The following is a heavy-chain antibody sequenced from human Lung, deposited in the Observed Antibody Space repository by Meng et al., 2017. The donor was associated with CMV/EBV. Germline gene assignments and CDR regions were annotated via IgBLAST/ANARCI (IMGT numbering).Heavy chain of an antibody. D-gene: IGHD3-16*02. V-gene: IGHV4-59*08. CDR3: ARHQNGGTYPLDY. Sequence: QVPLQESGPGLVKPSETLSLTWAVSGGSISTYYWSWIRQPPGKGLEWIGNNYYSGSTNYNPSLASRVTISVDSSKNQFSLKLSSVTAADTAVYYCARHQNGGTYPLDYWGQGTLVTVSS. J-gene: IGHJ4*02. CDR2: NYYSGST. CDR1: GGSISTYY.